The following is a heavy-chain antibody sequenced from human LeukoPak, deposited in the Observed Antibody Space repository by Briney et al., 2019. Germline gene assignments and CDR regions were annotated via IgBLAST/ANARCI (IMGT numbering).Heavy chain of an antibody. CDR3: ARVRRDGYNPFDY. CDR2: IYYSGST. Sequence: SETLSLTCTVSGGSISSYYWSWIRQHPGKGLEWIGYIYYSGSTYYNPSLKSRVTISVDTSKNQFSLKLSSVTAADTAVYYCARVRRDGYNPFDYWGQGTLVTVSS. V-gene: IGHV4-59*06. J-gene: IGHJ4*02. CDR1: GGSISSYY. D-gene: IGHD5-24*01.